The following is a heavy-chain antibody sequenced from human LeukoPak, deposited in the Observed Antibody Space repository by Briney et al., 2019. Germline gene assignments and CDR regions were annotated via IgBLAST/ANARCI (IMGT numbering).Heavy chain of an antibody. CDR2: TSWNGGSI. Sequence: QPGGSLRLSCAASGFTFDDYTMHWVRQPPGKGLEWVPLTSWNGGSIHYADSVKGRFTVSRDNSKDSLYLHMNSLTTEDTALYYCTKGGSSSWWFFDYWGQGTLVTVSS. CDR3: TKGGSSSWWFFDY. J-gene: IGHJ4*02. V-gene: IGHV3-43*01. CDR1: GFTFDDYT. D-gene: IGHD6-13*01.